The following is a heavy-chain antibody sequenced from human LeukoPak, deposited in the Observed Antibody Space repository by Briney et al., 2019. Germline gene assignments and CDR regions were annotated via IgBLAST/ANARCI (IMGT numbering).Heavy chain of an antibody. CDR1: GYIFTNYY. CDR2: INPSGGST. J-gene: IGHJ4*02. V-gene: IGHV1-46*01. Sequence: EASVKVSCKASGYIFTNYYMHWVRQAPGQGLERMGTINPSGGSTTYAQKFQGRVTMARDTSTSTVYMELSSLRSEDTAVYYCARDHGSAYYRAPRHWGQGTLVTVSS. D-gene: IGHD3-10*01. CDR3: ARDHGSAYYRAPRH.